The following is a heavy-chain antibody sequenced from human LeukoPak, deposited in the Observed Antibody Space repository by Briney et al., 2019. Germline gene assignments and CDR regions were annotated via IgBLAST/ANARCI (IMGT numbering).Heavy chain of an antibody. CDR3: ARDQVARDIVVVLDATGTIDY. V-gene: IGHV1-2*02. CDR2: INPNSGDT. CDR1: GYTCTGYY. D-gene: IGHD2-15*01. Sequence: ASVMVSCKASGYTCTGYYLHSVRQAPGQGLEWMGWINPNSGDTTYAQKFQGRVTMTRDTSISAAYMELSSLRSDDTAVYYCARDQVARDIVVVLDATGTIDYWGQGTLVTVSS. J-gene: IGHJ4*02.